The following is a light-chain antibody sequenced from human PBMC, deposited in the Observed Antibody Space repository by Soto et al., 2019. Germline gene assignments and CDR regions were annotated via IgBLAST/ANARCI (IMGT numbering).Light chain of an antibody. Sequence: EFVLTQSPGTLSLSPGERAPLSCRASQTVRNNYLAWYQQKTGQAPRLLIYDASSRATGIPDRFSGGGSGTDFTLTISRLEPEDFAVYYCQQFSSYPFTFGGGTKVEFK. CDR2: DAS. J-gene: IGKJ4*01. CDR3: QQFSSYPFT. CDR1: QTVRNNY. V-gene: IGKV3-20*01.